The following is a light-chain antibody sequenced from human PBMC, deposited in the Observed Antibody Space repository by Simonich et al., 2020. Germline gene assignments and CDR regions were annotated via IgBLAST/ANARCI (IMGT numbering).Light chain of an antibody. V-gene: IGKV4-1*01. CDR2: WAS. CDR3: QQYYSTPYT. Sequence: DIVMTQSPDSLAVSLGERATINCKSSQSVLYSSNNKKYLDWYQQKPGQPPKLLIYWASTRESGVPDRFSGSGSVTDFTLTISSLQAEDVAVYYCQQYYSTPYTFGQGTKLEIK. J-gene: IGKJ2*01. CDR1: QSVLYSSNNKKY.